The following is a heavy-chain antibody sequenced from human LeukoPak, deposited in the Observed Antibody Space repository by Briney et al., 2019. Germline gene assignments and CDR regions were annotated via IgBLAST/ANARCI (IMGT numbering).Heavy chain of an antibody. CDR2: IYYSGST. J-gene: IGHJ4*02. D-gene: IGHD3-22*01. V-gene: IGHV4-61*01. CDR3: ARNRRFDSSGYYLEYFDY. CDR1: GGSVSSGSYY. Sequence: PSETLSLTCTVSGGSVSSGSYYWSWLRQPPGKGLEWIGYIYYSGSTNYNPSLKSRVTISVDTSKNQFSLKLSSVTAADTAVYYCARNRRFDSSGYYLEYFDYWGQGTLVTVSS.